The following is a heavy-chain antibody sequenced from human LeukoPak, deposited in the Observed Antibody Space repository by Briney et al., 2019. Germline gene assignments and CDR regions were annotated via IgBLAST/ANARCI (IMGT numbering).Heavy chain of an antibody. D-gene: IGHD3/OR15-3a*01. V-gene: IGHV4-59*08. CDR3: ARQTGSGLFILP. CDR1: GGSISTYY. CDR2: IYYTGST. J-gene: IGHJ4*02. Sequence: SETLSLTCTVSGGSISTYYWSWIRQPPGKGLEWIGYIYYTGSTNYKPSLKSRVTISVDTSKNQFSLRLTSVTAADTAVYYCARQTGSGLFILPGGQGTLVTVSS.